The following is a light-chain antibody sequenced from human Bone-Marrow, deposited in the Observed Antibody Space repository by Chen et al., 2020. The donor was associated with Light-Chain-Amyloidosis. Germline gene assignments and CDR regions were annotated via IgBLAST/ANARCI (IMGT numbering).Light chain of an antibody. Sequence: DIVMIQSPDSLAVPLRERATINCKSSQSVLSSSNNKNYLAWYQQKPGQPPKLLIYWASTRESGVPNRFSGSGSGTDFTLTISSRQAEDVAVYYCQQYYSTPYTFGQGTKLEIK. J-gene: IGKJ2*01. CDR3: QQYYSTPYT. V-gene: IGKV4-1*01. CDR1: QSVLSSSNNKNY. CDR2: WAS.